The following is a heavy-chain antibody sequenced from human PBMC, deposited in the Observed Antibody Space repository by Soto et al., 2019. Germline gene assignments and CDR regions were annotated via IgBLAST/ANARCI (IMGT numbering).Heavy chain of an antibody. CDR1: GYTFTSYG. V-gene: IGHV1-18*01. CDR3: ARDCGDPHYSSGCFTFGY. D-gene: IGHD6-19*01. J-gene: IGHJ4*02. Sequence: ASVKVSCKASGYTFTSYGISWVRQAPGQGLEWMGWISAYNGNTNYAQKLQGRVTMTTDTSTSTAYMELRSLRSDDTAVYYCARDCGDPHYSSGCFTFGYWGQGTLVTVSS. CDR2: ISAYNGNT.